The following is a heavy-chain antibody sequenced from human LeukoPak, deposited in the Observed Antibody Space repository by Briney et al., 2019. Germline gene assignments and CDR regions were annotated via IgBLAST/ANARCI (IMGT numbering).Heavy chain of an antibody. V-gene: IGHV3-23*01. CDR2: ISGSGDTT. Sequence: GGSLRLSCAASGFNFSSYAMTWVRQAPGKGLDCVSGISGSGDTTYYADSVKGRFTISRDNSKNTLYLQMNSLRAEDTALYYCAKDRSLVPAALNYWGQGTLVTVSS. CDR3: AKDRSLVPAALNY. J-gene: IGHJ4*02. D-gene: IGHD2-2*01. CDR1: GFNFSSYA.